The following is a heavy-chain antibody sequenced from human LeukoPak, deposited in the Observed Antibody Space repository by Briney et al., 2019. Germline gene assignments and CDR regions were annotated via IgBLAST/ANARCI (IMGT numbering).Heavy chain of an antibody. CDR3: ATDQVATVDPFGV. CDR1: GITVSSRY. Sequence: GGSLRLSCAASGITVSSRYMSWVRQARGKGLEWVSVIYSGGSTHYADSVQGRFTISRDNSKNTLYLQMRSLRAEDTAVYFCATDQVATVDPFGVWGQGTLVTVSS. J-gene: IGHJ4*02. CDR2: IYSGGST. V-gene: IGHV3-66*01. D-gene: IGHD3-16*01.